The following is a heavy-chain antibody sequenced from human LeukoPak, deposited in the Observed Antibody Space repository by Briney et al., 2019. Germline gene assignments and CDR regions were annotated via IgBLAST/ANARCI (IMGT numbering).Heavy chain of an antibody. J-gene: IGHJ6*02. V-gene: IGHV1-18*01. D-gene: IGHD3-22*01. CDR1: GYTFTSYG. CDR3: ARVHSSMYYYDSIDGMDV. CDR2: ISAYNGNT. Sequence: ASVKVSCKASGYTFTSYGISWVRQAPGQGLEWMGWISAYNGNTNYAQKFQGRVTMTRDTSTSTVYMELSSLRSEDTAVYYCARVHSSMYYYDSIDGMDVWGQGTTVTVSS.